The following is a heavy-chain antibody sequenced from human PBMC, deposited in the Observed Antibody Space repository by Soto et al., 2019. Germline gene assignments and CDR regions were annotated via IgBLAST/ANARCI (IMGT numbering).Heavy chain of an antibody. CDR1: GGSISSYY. CDR3: ARAPVSTYEYVWGSYRESDKTNWFDP. CDR2: IYTSGST. Sequence: QVQLQESGPGLVKPSETLSLTCTVSGGSISSYYWSWIRQPAGKGLELIGRIYTSGSTNYNPSLKSRVTMTVDTSKNQISLKRSSVTDAETAVYYCARAPVSTYEYVWGSYRESDKTNWFDPWGQGPLVTVSS. V-gene: IGHV4-4*07. D-gene: IGHD3-16*02. J-gene: IGHJ5*02.